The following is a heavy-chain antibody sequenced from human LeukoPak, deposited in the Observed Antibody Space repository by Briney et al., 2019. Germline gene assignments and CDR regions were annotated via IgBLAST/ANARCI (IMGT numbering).Heavy chain of an antibody. CDR3: ARDQRVELLWFGELSGDYFDY. CDR1: GFTFSSYW. Sequence: GGSLRLSCAASGFTFSSYWMSWVRQAPGKGLEWVANIKQDGSEKYYVDSVKGRFTISRDNAKNSLYLQMNSLRAEDTAVYYCARDQRVELLWFGELSGDYFDYWGQGTLVTVSS. D-gene: IGHD3-10*01. J-gene: IGHJ4*02. V-gene: IGHV3-7*01. CDR2: IKQDGSEK.